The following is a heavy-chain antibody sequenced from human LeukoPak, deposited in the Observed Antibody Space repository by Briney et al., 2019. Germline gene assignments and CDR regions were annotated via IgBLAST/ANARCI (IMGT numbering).Heavy chain of an antibody. CDR3: ARAGLVGALDY. CDR1: GFTFSSYS. D-gene: IGHD1-26*01. J-gene: IGHJ4*02. CDR2: ISSSSSYI. V-gene: IGHV3-21*01. Sequence: GGSLRLSCAASGFTFSSYSMNWVRQAPGRGLEWVSSISSSSSYIYYTDSVKGRFTMSRDNAKNSLDLQMNSLRAEDTAVYYCARAGLVGALDYWGQATLVTVAS.